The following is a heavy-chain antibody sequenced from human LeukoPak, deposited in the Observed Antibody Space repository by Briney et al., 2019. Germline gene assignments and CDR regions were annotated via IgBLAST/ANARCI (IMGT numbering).Heavy chain of an antibody. V-gene: IGHV1-69*13. Sequence: SVKVSCKASGGSFSRYAITWVRQAPGQGLEWMGGIIPIFGTANYAQKFQGRVTIIADESTSTAYMSLSSLTSEDTAVYYCAISGNGAYDDTRASDYWGQGTLVTVSS. J-gene: IGHJ4*02. CDR2: IIPIFGTA. D-gene: IGHD5-12*01. CDR3: AISGNGAYDDTRASDY. CDR1: GGSFSRYA.